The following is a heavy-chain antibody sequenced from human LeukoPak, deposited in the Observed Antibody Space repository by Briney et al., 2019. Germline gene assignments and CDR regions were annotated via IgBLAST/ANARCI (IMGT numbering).Heavy chain of an antibody. CDR3: ATAKQDSGSDTRSYLYYYYGPDV. V-gene: IGHV1-24*01. CDR2: SAPEDGEA. D-gene: IGHD5-12*01. Sequence: GASVKVSCKASGYTFTSYDINWVRQAPGRGLEWMGSSAPEDGEAVYAQMFQGRVTMTQDTSTDTAYVEVSGLTSDDTAVYYCATAKQDSGSDTRSYLYYYYGPDVWGQGTTVTVSS. CDR1: GYTFTSYD. J-gene: IGHJ6*02.